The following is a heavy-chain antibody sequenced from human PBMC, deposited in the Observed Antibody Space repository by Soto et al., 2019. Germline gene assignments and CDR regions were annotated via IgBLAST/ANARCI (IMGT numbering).Heavy chain of an antibody. CDR1: GYTLNELS. J-gene: IGHJ4*02. V-gene: IGHV1-24*01. CDR3: ATYRLVVVAATLTPGFDY. D-gene: IGHD2-15*01. CDR2: FDPEDGET. Sequence: GASVKASCKVSGYTLNELSMHWVRQAPGKGLEWMGGFDPEDGETIYAQKFQGRVTMTEDTSTDTAYMELSSLRSEDTAVYYCATYRLVVVAATLTPGFDYCGQGTLVTVSS.